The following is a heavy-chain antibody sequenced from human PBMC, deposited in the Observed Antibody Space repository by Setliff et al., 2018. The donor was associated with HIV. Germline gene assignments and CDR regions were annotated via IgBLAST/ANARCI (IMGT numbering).Heavy chain of an antibody. V-gene: IGHV5-51*01. D-gene: IGHD6-13*01. J-gene: IGHJ4*02. CDR1: GYSFPHYW. CDR3: ARRMWQQDSKFMYYFDY. CDR2: IFPSDSDT. Sequence: GESLKISCKGLGYSFPHYWIGWVRQIPGKGLEWVAIIFPSDSDTRYSPSFEGQVTISADKSISTAYLQWSSLKASDTAMYYCARRMWQQDSKFMYYFDYWGQGTLVTVSS.